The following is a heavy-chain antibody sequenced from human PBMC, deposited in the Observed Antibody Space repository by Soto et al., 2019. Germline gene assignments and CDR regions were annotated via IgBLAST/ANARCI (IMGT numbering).Heavy chain of an antibody. V-gene: IGHV4-59*01. Sequence: QVQLQESGPGLVKPSETLSLTCTVSGGSISSYYWSWIRQPPGKGLEWIGYIYYSGSTNYNPTLKSRVTKSVDTSKNQFSLKLSSVTAADRAVYYCAREGVEYRGNWFDPWGQGTLVTVSS. J-gene: IGHJ5*02. CDR3: AREGVEYRGNWFDP. D-gene: IGHD3-10*01. CDR1: GGSISSYY. CDR2: IYYSGST.